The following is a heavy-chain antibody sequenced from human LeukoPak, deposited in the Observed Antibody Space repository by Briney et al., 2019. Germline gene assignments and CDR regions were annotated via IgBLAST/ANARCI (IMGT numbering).Heavy chain of an antibody. CDR3: ARMAWYGSGSYPYGY. V-gene: IGHV3-23*01. Sequence: GGSLRLSCAASGFIFSSYAMSWVCQAPGKGLEWVSTISDSGGSTNYADSVKGRFTISRDNSKNTLFLQMNSLRAEDTAVYYCARMAWYGSGSYPYGYWGQGNLVSVSS. J-gene: IGHJ4*02. D-gene: IGHD3-10*01. CDR1: GFIFSSYA. CDR2: ISDSGGST.